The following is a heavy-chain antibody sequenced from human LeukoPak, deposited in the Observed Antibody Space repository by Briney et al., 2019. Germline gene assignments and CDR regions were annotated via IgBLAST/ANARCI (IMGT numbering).Heavy chain of an antibody. CDR1: GVSISSYY. Sequence: SETLSLTCTVSGVSISSYYWSWIRQPAGKGLEWIGRINTSGSTKYNPSLKSRVTISVDTSKNQFSLKLSSVTAADTAVYYCARGRQRKSSGYYNGYRFDYWGQGTLVTVSS. J-gene: IGHJ4*02. CDR3: ARGRQRKSSGYYNGYRFDY. CDR2: INTSGST. D-gene: IGHD3-22*01. V-gene: IGHV4-4*07.